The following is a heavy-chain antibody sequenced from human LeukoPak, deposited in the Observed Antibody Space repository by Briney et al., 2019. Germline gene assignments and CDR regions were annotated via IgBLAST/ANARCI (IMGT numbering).Heavy chain of an antibody. Sequence: GGSLRLSRAASGFRFSSYAMNWVRHTPGKGLEWVSRISGSGAMTYYADSVKGRFTISRDNAKNSLYLQMNSLRDEDTAVYYCARDGRWLQLGFDYWGQGTLVTVSS. D-gene: IGHD5-24*01. CDR2: ISGSGAMT. CDR1: GFRFSSYA. CDR3: ARDGRWLQLGFDY. J-gene: IGHJ4*02. V-gene: IGHV3-23*01.